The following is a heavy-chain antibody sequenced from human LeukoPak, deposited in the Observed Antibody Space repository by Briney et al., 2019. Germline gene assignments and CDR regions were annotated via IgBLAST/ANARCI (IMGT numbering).Heavy chain of an antibody. CDR3: AGGDSSGHYYVFDY. V-gene: IGHV4-61*02. CDR1: GGSISSGSYY. J-gene: IGHJ4*02. CDR2: IYTSGST. D-gene: IGHD3-22*01. Sequence: PSQTLSLTCTVSGGSISSGSYYWSWIRQPAGKGLEWIGRIYTSGSTNYNPSLKSRVTISVDTSKNQFSLKLSSVTAADTAVYYCAGGDSSGHYYVFDYWGQGTLVTVSS.